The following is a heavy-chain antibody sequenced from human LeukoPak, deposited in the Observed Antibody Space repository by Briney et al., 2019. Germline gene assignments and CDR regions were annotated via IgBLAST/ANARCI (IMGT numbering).Heavy chain of an antibody. CDR3: ARGHSSWLFDC. CDR2: INPNSGGA. J-gene: IGHJ4*02. D-gene: IGHD6-13*01. V-gene: IGHV1-2*02. Sequence: ASVTVSCTASGYTFTDYYMHWVRQAPGQGLEWMGWINPNSGGAYYAQKFQGRVTMTRDTSISTAYMELSSLRSDDAGVRYCARGHSSWLFDCWGQGTLVTVSS. CDR1: GYTFTDYY.